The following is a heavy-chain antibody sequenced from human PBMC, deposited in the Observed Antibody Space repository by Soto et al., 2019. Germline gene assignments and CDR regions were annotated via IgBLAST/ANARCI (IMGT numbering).Heavy chain of an antibody. CDR2: ISADNGNT. CDR3: AREMPGYCSNSACLPGY. D-gene: IGHD2-2*03. J-gene: IGHJ4*02. V-gene: IGHV1-18*01. Sequence: QVQLVQSGAEVKKPGASVKVSCKASGYTFTTFGLVWVRQAPGQGPEWMGWISADNGNTNYAQKLQGTVTVTGDTSTSTVYMESRSLRSDDTAMYDCAREMPGYCSNSACLPGYWGQGTQVTVSS. CDR1: GYTFTTFG.